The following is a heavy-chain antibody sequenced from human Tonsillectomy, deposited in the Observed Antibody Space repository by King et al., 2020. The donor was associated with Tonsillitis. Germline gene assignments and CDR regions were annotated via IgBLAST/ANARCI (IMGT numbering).Heavy chain of an antibody. J-gene: IGHJ4*02. CDR3: ARATSYYYDTSGYYPDFDY. D-gene: IGHD3-22*01. Sequence: DVQLVESGGGLVQPGGSLRLSCAASGFTFSNYWMSWVRQAPGKGLEWVANIKQDGSEKYYVDSVKGRFTISRDNAKNSLSLQINSLRVEDTAVYYCARATSYYYDTSGYYPDFDYWGQGTLVTVSS. CDR1: GFTFSNYW. CDR2: IKQDGSEK. V-gene: IGHV3-7*01.